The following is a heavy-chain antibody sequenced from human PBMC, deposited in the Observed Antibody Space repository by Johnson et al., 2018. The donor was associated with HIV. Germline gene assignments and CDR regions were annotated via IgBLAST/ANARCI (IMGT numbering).Heavy chain of an antibody. V-gene: IGHV3-9*01. D-gene: IGHD3-22*01. CDR2: ITWNSGSI. J-gene: IGHJ3*02. CDR1: GFSFDDYA. Sequence: VQLVESGGGLVQPGRSLRLSCAASGFSFDDYAMHWVRQAPGKGLEWVSGITWNSGSIGYADSVKGRFPLSRDNPKNSLYLQMTSLRAEDTALYYCAKDISMIVVVHGAFDIWGQGTMVTVSS. CDR3: AKDISMIVVVHGAFDI.